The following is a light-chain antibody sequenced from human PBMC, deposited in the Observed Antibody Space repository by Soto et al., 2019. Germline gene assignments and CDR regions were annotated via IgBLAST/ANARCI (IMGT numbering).Light chain of an antibody. CDR2: GAS. Sequence: EIVMTQSPATLSASPGERATLSCRASQSVSSNLAWYQQKPGQAPRLLIYGASTRPTGIPARFSGSGSGTEFTLTISSLQSEDFAVYYCQQYNNWPSTFGQGTKVEIK. V-gene: IGKV3-15*01. CDR1: QSVSSN. J-gene: IGKJ1*01. CDR3: QQYNNWPST.